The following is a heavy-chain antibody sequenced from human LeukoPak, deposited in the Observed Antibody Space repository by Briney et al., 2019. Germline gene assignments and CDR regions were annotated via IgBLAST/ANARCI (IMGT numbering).Heavy chain of an antibody. CDR2: IKQDGSDK. D-gene: IGHD1-1*01. Sequence: PGGSLRLSCAASGFPFSSYWMSWVRQAPGKGLEWVANIKQDGSDKYYVDSVKGRFTISRDNAKNSLYLQLNSLRADVTAVYYCARLTGTTGFDYWGQGTLATVSS. V-gene: IGHV3-7*01. J-gene: IGHJ4*02. CDR3: ARLTGTTGFDY. CDR1: GFPFSSYW.